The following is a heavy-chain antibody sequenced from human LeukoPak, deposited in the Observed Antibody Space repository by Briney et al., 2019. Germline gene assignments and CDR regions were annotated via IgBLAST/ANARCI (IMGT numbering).Heavy chain of an antibody. CDR1: GGTFSSYA. V-gene: IGHV1-69*05. CDR2: IIPIFGTA. D-gene: IGHD5-18*01. CDR3: ARDREQLNSFDY. J-gene: IGHJ4*02. Sequence: ASVKVSCKASGGTFSSYAICWVRQAPGQGLEWMGRIIPIFGTANYAQKFQGRVTITTDESTSTAYMELSSLRSEDTAVYYCARDREQLNSFDYWAREPWSPSPQ.